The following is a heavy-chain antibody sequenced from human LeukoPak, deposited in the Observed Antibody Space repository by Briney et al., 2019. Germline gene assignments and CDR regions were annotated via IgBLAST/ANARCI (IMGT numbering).Heavy chain of an antibody. J-gene: IGHJ6*02. Sequence: SETLSLTCTVSGGSISDYYWSWIRQPPGKGLEWIGYIYYSGNTNYNPSLKSRATISADPSKNQFSLKLSSVTAADTAVYYCAGQWHTTYLLYYGMDVWGRGTTVTVSS. V-gene: IGHV4-59*08. CDR2: IYYSGNT. D-gene: IGHD1-14*01. CDR3: AGQWHTTYLLYYGMDV. CDR1: GGSISDYY.